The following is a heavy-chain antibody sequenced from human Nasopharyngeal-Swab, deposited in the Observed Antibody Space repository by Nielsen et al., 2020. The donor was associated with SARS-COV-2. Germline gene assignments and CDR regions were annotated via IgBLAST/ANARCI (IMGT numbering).Heavy chain of an antibody. V-gene: IGHV3-74*01. J-gene: IGHJ6*02. CDR2: INSDGSIT. CDR3: ARDLQVYGMDV. Sequence: GESLKISCAASGFTFSSYWMHWVRQTPGKGLVWVSHINSDGSITNYADSVKGRFTISRDNSKNTLYLQMNSLRAEDTAVYYCARDLQVYGMDVWGQGTTVTVSS. CDR1: GFTFSSYW. D-gene: IGHD5-24*01.